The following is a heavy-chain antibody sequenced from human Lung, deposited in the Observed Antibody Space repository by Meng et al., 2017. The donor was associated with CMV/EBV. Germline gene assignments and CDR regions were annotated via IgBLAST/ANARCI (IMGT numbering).Heavy chain of an antibody. V-gene: IGHV3-13*01. Sequence: GGSLRLYCTASGFTFSTYDFHWVRQPKGKGLEWVSSIGTVGDTYSIGSVKGRFIISREDAKNSVYLQMNGLRDGDTGLYYCERDRSPTHFDYWGQGALVTVSS. CDR3: ERDRSPTHFDY. CDR1: GFTFSTYD. CDR2: IGTVGDT. J-gene: IGHJ4*02.